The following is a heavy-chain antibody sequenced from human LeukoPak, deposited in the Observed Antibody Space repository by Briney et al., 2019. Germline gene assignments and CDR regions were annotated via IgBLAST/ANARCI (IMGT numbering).Heavy chain of an antibody. CDR2: IKQDGSEK. J-gene: IGHJ4*02. CDR3: ARGRYSGYDPLEYYFDY. CDR1: GFTFSSYW. Sequence: GGSLRLSCAASGFTFSSYWMSWVRQAPGKGLEWVANIKQDGSEKYYVDSVKGRFTISRDNAKNSLYLQMNSLRAEDTAVYYCARGRYSGYDPLEYYFDYWGQGTLVTVSS. D-gene: IGHD5-12*01. V-gene: IGHV3-7*01.